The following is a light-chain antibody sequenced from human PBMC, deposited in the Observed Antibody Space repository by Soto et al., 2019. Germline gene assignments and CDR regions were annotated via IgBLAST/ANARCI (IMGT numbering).Light chain of an antibody. CDR3: QQYSNWPLT. J-gene: IGKJ4*01. CDR2: GAS. CDR1: QSVSSN. Sequence: EIVMTQSPATLSVSPGEGATLSCRASQSVSSNLAWYQQKPGQAPRLLILGASTRATGIPARFSGSGSGTEFSLTISALQSEDIAIYYCQQYSNWPLTFGGGTKVGIK. V-gene: IGKV3-15*01.